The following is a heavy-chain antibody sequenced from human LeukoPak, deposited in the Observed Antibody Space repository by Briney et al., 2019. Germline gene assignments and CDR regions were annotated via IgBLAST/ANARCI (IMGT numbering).Heavy chain of an antibody. J-gene: IGHJ6*04. V-gene: IGHV3-53*01. Sequence: GGSLRLSCVVSGFKVSSNYMTWVRQARGRGQGWVSLIYNGGGTYYADSVKGRFTISRDNSNNTVYLQKTSLRAEDTAMYYCMLDVDVWGKGTTVTVSS. D-gene: IGHD3-10*02. CDR1: GFKVSSNY. CDR2: IYNGGGT. CDR3: MLDVDV.